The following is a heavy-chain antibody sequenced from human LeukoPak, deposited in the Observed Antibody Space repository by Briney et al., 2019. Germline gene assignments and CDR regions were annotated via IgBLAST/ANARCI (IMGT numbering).Heavy chain of an antibody. Sequence: GGSLRLSCVASGILVSSNYMSWVRQAPGKGLEWVSFIDSTGSTYYADSVKGRFTISRDNSRNTLYLQMNSLRAEDTAVYYCAKNWLFDYWGQGTLVTVSS. CDR3: AKNWLFDY. V-gene: IGHV3-66*01. CDR1: GILVSSNY. D-gene: IGHD5-12*01. J-gene: IGHJ4*02. CDR2: IDSTGST.